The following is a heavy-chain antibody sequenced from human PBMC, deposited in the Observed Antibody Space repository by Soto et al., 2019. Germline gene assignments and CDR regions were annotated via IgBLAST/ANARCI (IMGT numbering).Heavy chain of an antibody. CDR2: IFPLTDIP. V-gene: IGHV1-69*02. Sequence: VQLVQSGTEVKKPGSSVKVSCQASGGTFRNYPINWVRQAPGQGLEWMGSIFPLTDIPDSAQNFQARLTISADYSTSTAYMELSSLTCDDTAMYFCARGPLVVLNYFESWGQGTLVTVSS. J-gene: IGHJ4*02. CDR1: GGTFRNYP. CDR3: ARGPLVVLNYFES.